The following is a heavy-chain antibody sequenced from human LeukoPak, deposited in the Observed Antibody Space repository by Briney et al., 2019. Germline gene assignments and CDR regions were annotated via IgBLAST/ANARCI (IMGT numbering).Heavy chain of an antibody. CDR1: GGSISSHY. CDR3: ARLTDDVVVPSITYHYFDS. CDR2: IHYSGDT. D-gene: IGHD2-2*01. Sequence: SETLSLTCTVSGGSISSHYWSWIRQPPGKGLEYIAYIHYSGDTNYNPYLKSRVTISIDTSKNQFSLKLRSVTAADTAVYYCARLTDDVVVPSITYHYFDSWGQGTRVTVSS. J-gene: IGHJ4*02. V-gene: IGHV4-59*08.